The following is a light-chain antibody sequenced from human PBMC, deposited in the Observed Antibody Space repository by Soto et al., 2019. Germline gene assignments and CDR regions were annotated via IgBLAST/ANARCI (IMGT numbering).Light chain of an antibody. CDR1: SSDVGGYNY. CDR2: EVS. Sequence: QSVLTQPASVSGSPGQSITISCTGTSSDVGGYNYVSWYQHHPGKAPKLMIYEVSKRPSGVSNRFSGSKSGNTASLTISGLQAEDEADYYCSSDTTSKSWVFGGGTQLTVL. V-gene: IGLV2-14*01. J-gene: IGLJ3*02. CDR3: SSDTTSKSWV.